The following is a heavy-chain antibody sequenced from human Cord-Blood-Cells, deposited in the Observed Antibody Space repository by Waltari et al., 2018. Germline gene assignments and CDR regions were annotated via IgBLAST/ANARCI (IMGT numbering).Heavy chain of an antibody. CDR1: GFTFSSYW. D-gene: IGHD1-1*01. V-gene: IGHV3-7*01. Sequence: EVQLVESGGGLVQPGGSLRLSCAASGFTFSSYWMSWVRQAPGKGWGGCPNIKQDESEKYYVNSVKGRCTISRDNSKNSRYLQMNSLRAEDTAVYYCARDISGEDWGQGTLVTVSS. J-gene: IGHJ4*02. CDR3: ARDISGED. CDR2: IKQDESEK.